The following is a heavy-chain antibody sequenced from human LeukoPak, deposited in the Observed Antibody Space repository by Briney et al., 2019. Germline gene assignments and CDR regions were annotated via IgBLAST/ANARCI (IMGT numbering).Heavy chain of an antibody. V-gene: IGHV3-7*01. Sequence: GGSLRLSCAASGFTFTKYWMTWVRQARGKGRERVANIKQDGSEKFYVDSVKGRFTISRDNAKNSLDLQINSLGAEDTAVYYCARGLDCRSTSCYLDNWGQGTLVTVSS. CDR2: IKQDGSEK. CDR3: ARGLDCRSTSCYLDN. CDR1: GFTFTKYW. D-gene: IGHD2-2*01. J-gene: IGHJ4*02.